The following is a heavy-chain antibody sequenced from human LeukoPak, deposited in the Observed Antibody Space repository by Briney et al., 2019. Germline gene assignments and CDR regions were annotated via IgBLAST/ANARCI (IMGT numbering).Heavy chain of an antibody. CDR2: IYYSGST. CDR1: GGSISSGGYY. Sequence: PSQTLPLTCTVSGGSISSGGYYWSWIRQHPGKGLEWIGYIYYSGSTYYNPSLKSRVTISVDTSKNQFSLKLSSVTAADTAVYYCARVKIKYWFDPWGQGTLVTVSS. J-gene: IGHJ5*02. CDR3: ARVKIKYWFDP. V-gene: IGHV4-31*03.